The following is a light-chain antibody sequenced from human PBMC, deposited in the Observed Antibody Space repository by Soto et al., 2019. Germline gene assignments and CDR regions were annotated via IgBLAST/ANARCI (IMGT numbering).Light chain of an antibody. CDR3: QQYNNWPPSIT. CDR2: GAS. CDR1: QSVSSN. V-gene: IGKV3D-15*01. J-gene: IGKJ5*01. Sequence: EIVMTQSPATLSVSPGERATLSWMGIQSVSSNLAWYQQKPGQAPRLLIYGASTRATGIPARFSGSGSGTEFTLTISSLQSEDFAVYYCQQYNNWPPSITFGQGTRLEIK.